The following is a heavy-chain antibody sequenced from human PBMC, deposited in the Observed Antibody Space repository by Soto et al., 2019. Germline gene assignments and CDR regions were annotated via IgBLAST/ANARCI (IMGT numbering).Heavy chain of an antibody. CDR2: VSTSGHP. CDR1: GGSISDYSSSHY. V-gene: IGHV4-4*07. D-gene: IGHD1-26*01. Sequence: SETLSLTCTVSGGSISDYSSSHYWSWIRQPAGKGLEWVGRVSTSGHPTYGPSLKSRVTMSLDTSKNQFSLTVNSVTAADTAMYYCAVETVGGSPGDCWGQGTLVTVSS. CDR3: AVETVGGSPGDC. J-gene: IGHJ1*01.